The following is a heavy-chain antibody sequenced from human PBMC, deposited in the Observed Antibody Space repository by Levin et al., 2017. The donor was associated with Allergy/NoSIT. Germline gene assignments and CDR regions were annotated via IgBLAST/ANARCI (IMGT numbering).Heavy chain of an antibody. V-gene: IGHV3-74*01. J-gene: IGHJ3*01. CDR3: ARNYDVLAGYGDDAFDV. CDR2: VNSDGSDT. Sequence: GGSLRLSCAASGFTFSSYWMHWVRQTPEKGLVWVSRVNSDGSDTRYADSVKGRFTISRDNAKNTVYLQMSGLRAEDTAMYYCARNYDVLAGYGDDAFDVWGQGTMVTVSS. D-gene: IGHD3-9*01. CDR1: GFTFSSYW.